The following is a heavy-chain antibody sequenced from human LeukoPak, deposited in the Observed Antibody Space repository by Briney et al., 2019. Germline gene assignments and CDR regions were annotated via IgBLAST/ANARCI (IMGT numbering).Heavy chain of an antibody. CDR3: GREDCNNVRCYGASDA. J-gene: IGHJ5*02. CDR2: ISSNNNI. Sequence: GGSMRLSCVGSGFTFSSYAMNWVCQAPGKGLEWVSSISSNNNIYYADSVKGRFTISRDNAKNSLSLQMNSLRGEDTAVYYCGREDCNNVRCYGASDAWGQGTLVTVSS. V-gene: IGHV3-69-1*01. D-gene: IGHD2-2*01. CDR1: GFTFSSYA.